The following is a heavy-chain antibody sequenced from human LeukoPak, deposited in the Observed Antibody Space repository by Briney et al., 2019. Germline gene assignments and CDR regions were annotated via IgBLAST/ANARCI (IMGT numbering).Heavy chain of an antibody. Sequence: PSETLSLTCAVYGGSFSSYYWSWIRQPPGKGLEWIGYIYYSGSTNYNPSLKSRVTISVDTSKNQFSLKLSSVTAADTAVYYCARAQWLVPNYFDYWGQGTLVTVSS. CDR2: IYYSGST. V-gene: IGHV4-59*01. J-gene: IGHJ4*02. CDR1: GGSFSSYY. D-gene: IGHD6-19*01. CDR3: ARAQWLVPNYFDY.